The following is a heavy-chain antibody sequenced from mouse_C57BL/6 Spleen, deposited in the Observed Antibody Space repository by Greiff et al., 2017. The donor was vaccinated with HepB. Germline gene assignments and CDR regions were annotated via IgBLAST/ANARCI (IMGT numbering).Heavy chain of an antibody. CDR1: GFTFSDYG. V-gene: IGHV5-17*01. J-gene: IGHJ2*01. CDR2: ISSGSSTI. CDR3: ASNYYGYYFDY. Sequence: EVKLLEPGGGLVKPGGSLKLSCAASGFTFSDYGMHWVRQAPEQGLEWVAYISSGSSTIYYADTVKGRFTISRDNAKNTLFLQMTSLRSEDTAMYYCASNYYGYYFDYWGQGTTLTVSS. D-gene: IGHD1-2*01.